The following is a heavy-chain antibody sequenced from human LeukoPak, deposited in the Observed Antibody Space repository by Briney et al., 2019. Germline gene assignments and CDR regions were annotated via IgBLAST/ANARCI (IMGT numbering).Heavy chain of an antibody. CDR1: GFSFSIYW. Sequence: PGGSLRLSYAASGFSFSIYWMHWVRQAPGKGLVWVTHMNSDGSATYYADSVQGRFTIPRDNAKNTLYLQMNSLRAEDTAMYFCAKGPNYFDSWGQGTLVTVSS. V-gene: IGHV3-74*01. CDR3: AKGPNYFDS. CDR2: MNSDGSAT. J-gene: IGHJ4*02.